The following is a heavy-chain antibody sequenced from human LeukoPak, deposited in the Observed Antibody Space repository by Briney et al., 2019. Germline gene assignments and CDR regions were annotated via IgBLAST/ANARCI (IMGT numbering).Heavy chain of an antibody. V-gene: IGHV4-59*12. CDR3: AIAKDRGTGPKYYFDY. Sequence: SEALSLTCTVSGGSISSYYWSWIRQPPGKGLEWIGYIYYSGSTNYNPSLKSRVTISVDTSKNQFSLKLSSVTAADTAVYYCAIAKDRGTGPKYYFDYWGQGTLVTVSS. D-gene: IGHD1-1*01. CDR1: GGSISSYY. CDR2: IYYSGST. J-gene: IGHJ4*02.